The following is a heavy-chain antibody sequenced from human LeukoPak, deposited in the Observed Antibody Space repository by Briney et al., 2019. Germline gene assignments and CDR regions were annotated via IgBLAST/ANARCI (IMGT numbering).Heavy chain of an antibody. CDR2: IYWDVDK. D-gene: IGHD6-19*01. V-gene: IGHV2-5*02. CDR3: AHLYSSGYDY. Sequence: SGPTLVNPTQTLTLTCTFSGFSLSTSGVGVGWIRQPPGKALEWLVLIYWDVDKRYSPSLKGRVTITKDTSKNQVVLTMTNMDPVDTATYHCAHLYSSGYDYWGQGTLVTVSS. CDR1: GFSLSTSGVG. J-gene: IGHJ4*02.